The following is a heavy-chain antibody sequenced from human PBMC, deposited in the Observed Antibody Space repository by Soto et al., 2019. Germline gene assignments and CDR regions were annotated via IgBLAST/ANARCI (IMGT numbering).Heavy chain of an antibody. CDR1: GFTFSSVA. V-gene: IGHV3-23*01. Sequence: PGGSLRLSCAASGFTFSSVAMTWVRQAPGKGLEWVSSISGSGDSTYYADSVKGRFTISRDNSKNTLYLQMNTLRAEDTAVYYCAKVSSSWYSGFFDLWGQGT. J-gene: IGHJ4*02. CDR2: ISGSGDST. D-gene: IGHD6-13*01. CDR3: AKVSSSWYSGFFDL.